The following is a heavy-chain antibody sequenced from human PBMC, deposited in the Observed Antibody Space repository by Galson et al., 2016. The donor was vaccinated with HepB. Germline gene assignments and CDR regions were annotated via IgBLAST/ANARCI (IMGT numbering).Heavy chain of an antibody. V-gene: IGHV1-18*01. CDR1: GYSFTSYG. D-gene: IGHD6-19*01. J-gene: IGHJ4*02. Sequence: SVKVSCKASGYSFTSYGISWVRQAPGQGLEWMGWISAYSANKNYEQKVQGRITMTTDSSASTAYMELRNLTSDDTAVYFCARDYSSGWYGYWGQGTLVTVSS. CDR2: ISAYSANK. CDR3: ARDYSSGWYGY.